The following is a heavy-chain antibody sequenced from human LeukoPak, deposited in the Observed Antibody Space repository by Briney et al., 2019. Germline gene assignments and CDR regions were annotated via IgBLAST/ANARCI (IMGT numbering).Heavy chain of an antibody. D-gene: IGHD3-22*01. V-gene: IGHV1-46*01. CDR2: INPSGGST. Sequence: ASVKVSCKASGYTFTSYYMHWVRQAPGQGLEWMGIINPSGGSTSYAQKFQGRVTMTRDTSTSTVYMELSSLRSEDTAVYYYASTSFLGLEVITDAFDIWGQGTMVTVSS. CDR1: GYTFTSYY. CDR3: ASTSFLGLEVITDAFDI. J-gene: IGHJ3*02.